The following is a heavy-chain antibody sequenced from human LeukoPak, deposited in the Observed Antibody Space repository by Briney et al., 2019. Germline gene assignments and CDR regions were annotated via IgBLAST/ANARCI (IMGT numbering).Heavy chain of an antibody. CDR3: AKCSGGTCYHSDDH. CDR2: ISSGSRYI. D-gene: IGHD2-15*01. J-gene: IGHJ5*02. Sequence: GGSLRLSCAASGFTFSAYSMSWVRQAPGKGLEWVSSISSGSRYIYYADSVKGRFTISRDNAKDSLYLQMNSLRAEDTAVYYCAKCSGGTCYHSDDHWGQGTLVTVSP. V-gene: IGHV3-21*01. CDR1: GFTFSAYS.